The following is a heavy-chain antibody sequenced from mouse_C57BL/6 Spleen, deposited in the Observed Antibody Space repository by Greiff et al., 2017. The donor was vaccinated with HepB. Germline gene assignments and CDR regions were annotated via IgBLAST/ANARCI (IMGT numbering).Heavy chain of an antibody. CDR1: GYTFTSYW. Sequence: QVQLQQPGAELVKPGASVKLSCKASGYTFTSYWMHWVKQRPGQGLEWIGMIHPNSGSTNYNEKFKSKATLTVDKSSSTDYIQLSSLTSEDSAVYYCAGGDYFGSRYGYWGQGTTLTVSS. V-gene: IGHV1-64*01. CDR2: IHPNSGST. CDR3: AGGDYFGSRYGY. D-gene: IGHD1-1*01. J-gene: IGHJ2*01.